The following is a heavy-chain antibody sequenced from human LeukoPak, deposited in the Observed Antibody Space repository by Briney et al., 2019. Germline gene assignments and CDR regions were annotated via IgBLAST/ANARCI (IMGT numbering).Heavy chain of an antibody. CDR3: AAVGATEDAFDI. Sequence: SETLSLTCTVSGYSISSGYYWGWIRQPPGKGLEWIGSIYHSGSTYYNPSLKSRVTISVDTSKNQFSLKLSSVTAADTAVYYCAAVGATEDAFDIWGQGTMVTVSS. J-gene: IGHJ3*02. CDR2: IYHSGST. CDR1: GYSISSGYY. D-gene: IGHD1-26*01. V-gene: IGHV4-38-2*02.